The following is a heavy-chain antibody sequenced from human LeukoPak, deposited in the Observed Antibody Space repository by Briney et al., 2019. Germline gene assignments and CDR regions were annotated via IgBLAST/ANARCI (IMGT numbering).Heavy chain of an antibody. Sequence: ASVKVSCKASGGTFSSYTISWVRQAPGQGLEWMGRIIPILGIANYAQKFQGRVTITADKSTSTAYMELSSLRSEDTAVYYCARDLRGHSYGYYYWGQGTLVTVSS. CDR1: GGTFSSYT. CDR2: IIPILGIA. CDR3: ARDLRGHSYGYYY. V-gene: IGHV1-69*02. J-gene: IGHJ4*02. D-gene: IGHD5-18*01.